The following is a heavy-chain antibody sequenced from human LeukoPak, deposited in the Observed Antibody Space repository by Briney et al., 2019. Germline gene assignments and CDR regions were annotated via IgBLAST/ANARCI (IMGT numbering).Heavy chain of an antibody. V-gene: IGHV3-48*03. Sequence: GGSLRLSCAASGFTFSSYAMNWVRQAPGKGLEWVSYISSSGGTIYYADSVKGRFTISRDNAKNSLYLQMNSLRAEDTAVYYCAELGITMIGGVWGKGTTVTISS. CDR2: ISSSGGTI. J-gene: IGHJ6*04. CDR3: AELGITMIGGV. CDR1: GFTFSSYA. D-gene: IGHD3-10*02.